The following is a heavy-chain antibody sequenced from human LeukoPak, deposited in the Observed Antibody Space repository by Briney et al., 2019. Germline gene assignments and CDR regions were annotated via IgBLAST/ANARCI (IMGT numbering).Heavy chain of an antibody. J-gene: IGHJ4*02. D-gene: IGHD5-18*01. Sequence: ASVKVSCKASGYTFTSYDIDWVRQAPGQGLEWMGWMNPNSGNTGYAQKFQGRVTMTRNTSISTAYMELSSLRSEDTAVYYCARGLVDTAMDFDYWGQGTLVTVSS. CDR1: GYTFTSYD. V-gene: IGHV1-8*01. CDR2: MNPNSGNT. CDR3: ARGLVDTAMDFDY.